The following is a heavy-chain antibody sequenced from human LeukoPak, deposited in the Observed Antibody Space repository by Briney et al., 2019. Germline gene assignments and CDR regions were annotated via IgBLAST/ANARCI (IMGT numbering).Heavy chain of an antibody. Sequence: GGSLRLSCEPSGFTFTKFWMSWVRQAPGKGLEWVSAISSTGGTAYYADSVKGRFTISRDNSKNTLYLQMNSLRAEDTAIYYCAKNGDRGAYCSGGSCYPYYYYNMDVWGKGTTVTISS. J-gene: IGHJ6*03. CDR1: GFTFTKFW. V-gene: IGHV3-23*01. CDR2: ISSTGGTA. D-gene: IGHD2-15*01. CDR3: AKNGDRGAYCSGGSCYPYYYYNMDV.